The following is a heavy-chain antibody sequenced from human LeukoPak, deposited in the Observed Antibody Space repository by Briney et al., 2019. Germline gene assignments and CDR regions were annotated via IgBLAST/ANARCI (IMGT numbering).Heavy chain of an antibody. V-gene: IGHV1-2*02. CDR2: INPNSGGT. CDR3: ARDGNWNVLQFDC. Sequence: ASVKVSCKTSGYTFVDYYIHWVRQAPGQGLEWMGWINPNSGGTNYAQRFQGRVTMTRDTSINTVYMGLSSLTSDDTAVYYCARDGNWNVLQFDCWGQGTLVTVSS. D-gene: IGHD1-1*01. J-gene: IGHJ4*02. CDR1: GYTFVDYY.